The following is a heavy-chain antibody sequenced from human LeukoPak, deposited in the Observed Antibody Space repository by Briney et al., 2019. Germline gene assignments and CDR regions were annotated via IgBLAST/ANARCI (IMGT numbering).Heavy chain of an antibody. CDR1: GFTFSSYG. Sequence: GGSLRLSCAASGFTFSSYGMHWVRQAPGKGLEWVAVISYDGSNKYYADSVKGRFTISRDNSKDTVYLQINRLRTEDTAVYYCAREAISGWTDHWGQGTLVTVSS. V-gene: IGHV3-30*03. J-gene: IGHJ5*02. CDR3: AREAISGWTDH. D-gene: IGHD6-19*01. CDR2: ISYDGSNK.